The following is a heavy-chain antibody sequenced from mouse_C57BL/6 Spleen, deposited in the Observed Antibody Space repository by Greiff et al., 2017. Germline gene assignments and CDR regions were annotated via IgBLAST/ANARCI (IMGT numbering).Heavy chain of an antibody. CDR1: GYAFSSYW. CDR2: IYPGDGDT. D-gene: IGHD2-4*01. J-gene: IGHJ4*01. V-gene: IGHV1-80*01. Sequence: VQLQQSGAELVKPGASVKISCKASGYAFSSYWMNWVKQRPGKGLEWIGQIYPGDGDTNYNGKFKGKATLTADKSSSTAYMQLSSLTSEDSAVYFCASPIYYDLYYAMDYWGQGTSVTVSS. CDR3: ASPIYYDLYYAMDY.